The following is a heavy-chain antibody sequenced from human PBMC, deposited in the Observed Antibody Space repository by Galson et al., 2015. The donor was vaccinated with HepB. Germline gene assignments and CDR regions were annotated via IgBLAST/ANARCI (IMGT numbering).Heavy chain of an antibody. CDR3: ARDREVEMATIAGELDY. V-gene: IGHV3-30-3*01. J-gene: IGHJ4*02. CDR2: ISYDGSNK. D-gene: IGHD5-24*01. CDR1: GFTFSSYA. Sequence: SLRLSCAASGFTFSSYAMHWVRQAPGKGLEWVAVISYDGSNKYYADSVKGRFTISRDNSKNTLYLQMNSLRAEDTAVYYCARDREVEMATIAGELDYWGQGTLVTVSS.